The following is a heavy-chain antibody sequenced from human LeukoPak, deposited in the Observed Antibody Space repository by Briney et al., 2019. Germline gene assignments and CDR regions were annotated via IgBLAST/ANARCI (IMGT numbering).Heavy chain of an antibody. V-gene: IGHV3-64*01. Sequence: GGSLRLSCAASGFTFSSFAMHWVRQAPGKGLEYVSAITPNGGSTYYANSVKGRFTISRDDSKTTLYLQMNSLRLDDTAVYFCANERGTAFDRWGQGTLVTVSS. CDR1: GFTFSSFA. CDR2: ITPNGGST. CDR3: ANERGTAFDR. J-gene: IGHJ4*02. D-gene: IGHD1-7*01.